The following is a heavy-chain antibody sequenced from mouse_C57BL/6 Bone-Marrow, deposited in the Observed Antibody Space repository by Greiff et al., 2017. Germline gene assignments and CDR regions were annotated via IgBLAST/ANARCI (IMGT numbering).Heavy chain of an antibody. CDR1: GFSLTSYG. V-gene: IGHV2-2*02. Sequence: VQLKESGPGLVQPSQSLSITCTVSGFSLTSYGVHWVSQSPGKGLEWLGVIWSGGSTDNNAAFISRLNISKDNSKSQVFFKMNSLQANDTDIYYCARKRGHSYAMDYWGQGTSVTVSS. J-gene: IGHJ4*01. D-gene: IGHD6-1*01. CDR2: IWSGGST. CDR3: ARKRGHSYAMDY.